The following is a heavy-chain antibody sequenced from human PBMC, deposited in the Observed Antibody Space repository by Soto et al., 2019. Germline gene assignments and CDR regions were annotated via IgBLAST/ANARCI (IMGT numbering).Heavy chain of an antibody. D-gene: IGHD6-6*01. CDR1: GGSISSGDYY. Sequence: PSETLSLTCTVPGGSISSGDYYWSWIRQHPGKGLEWIGHIYNSGSTYYNPSLKSRVTISVDTSKNQFSLKLNSVTAADTAVYYCARVSYSSYPRYHYYGMDVWGQGTTVIVSS. CDR3: ARVSYSSYPRYHYYGMDV. CDR2: IYNSGST. V-gene: IGHV4-31*03. J-gene: IGHJ6*02.